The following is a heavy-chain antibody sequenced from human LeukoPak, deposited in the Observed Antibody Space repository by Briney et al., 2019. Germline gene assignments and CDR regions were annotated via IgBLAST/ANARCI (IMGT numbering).Heavy chain of an antibody. Sequence: SVKVSCKASGGTFSSYAISWVRQAPGQGLEWMGGIIPIFGTANYAQKFQGRVTITADESTSTAYMELSSLRSEDTAVYYCARDPPMLQGVTKHAFDIWGQGTMVTVSS. CDR2: IIPIFGTA. CDR3: ARDPPMLQGVTKHAFDI. V-gene: IGHV1-69*13. D-gene: IGHD3-10*01. CDR1: GGTFSSYA. J-gene: IGHJ3*02.